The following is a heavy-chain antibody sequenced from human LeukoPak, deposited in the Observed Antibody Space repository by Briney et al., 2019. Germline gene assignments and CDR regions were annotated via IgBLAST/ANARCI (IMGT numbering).Heavy chain of an antibody. CDR3: ARATVGSTNSTFDI. D-gene: IGHD1-26*01. V-gene: IGHV3-53*01. Sequence: PGGSQRLSCVASGFTVSSSYISWVRQAPGKGLEWVSVFYSGGSTYYADSVKGRFTISRDNSKNTVHLQMNSLRGEDTAVYYCARATVGSTNSTFDIWGQGTMVTVAS. J-gene: IGHJ3*02. CDR2: FYSGGST. CDR1: GFTVSSSY.